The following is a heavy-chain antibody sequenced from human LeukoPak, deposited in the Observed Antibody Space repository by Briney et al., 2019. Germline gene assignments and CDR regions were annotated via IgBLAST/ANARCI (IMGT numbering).Heavy chain of an antibody. J-gene: IGHJ4*02. D-gene: IGHD5-18*01. V-gene: IGHV4-4*02. CDR1: GGSISSSNW. CDR3: ARQKIHPDRYSVDY. CDR2: IYHSGST. Sequence: PSETLSLTCAVSGGSISSSNWWSWIRQPPGKGLEWIGEIYHSGSTNYNPSLKSRVTISEDKSKTQFSLKLSSVTAADTAVYYCARQKIHPDRYSVDYWGQGTRVTVPS.